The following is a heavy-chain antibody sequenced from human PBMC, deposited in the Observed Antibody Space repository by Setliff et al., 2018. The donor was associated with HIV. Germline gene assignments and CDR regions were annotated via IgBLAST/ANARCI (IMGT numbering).Heavy chain of an antibody. CDR1: DSGTYY. CDR2: VSSRGDT. V-gene: IGHV4-4*07. CDR3: ARAAAGNTGPFDL. Sequence: PSETLSLTCTVSDSGTYYWSWIRQPAGKGLEWIGGVSSRGDTNYNPSLKSRVTMSVDTSKNQFSLKLTSVTASDTAVYYCARAAAGNTGPFDLWGQGSPVTVSS. D-gene: IGHD4-17*01. J-gene: IGHJ4*02.